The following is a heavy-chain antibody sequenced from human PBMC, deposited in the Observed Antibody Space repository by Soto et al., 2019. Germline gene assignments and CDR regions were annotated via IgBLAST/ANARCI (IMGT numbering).Heavy chain of an antibody. CDR1: GFIFGTYG. J-gene: IGHJ4*02. CDR2: IWYDGSNK. D-gene: IGHD2-15*01. CDR3: ARAVGPFDY. V-gene: IGHV3-33*01. Sequence: QVQLVESGGGVVQPGRSLRLSCAASGFIFGTYGMHWVRQAPGKGLEWVAVIWYDGSNKYYADSVKGRFTISRDNSKNMLYLQMNSLRAEDTAVYYCARAVGPFDYWGQGTLVTVSS.